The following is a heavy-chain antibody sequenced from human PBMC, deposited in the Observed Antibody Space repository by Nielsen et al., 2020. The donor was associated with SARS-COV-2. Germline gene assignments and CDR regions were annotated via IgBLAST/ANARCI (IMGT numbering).Heavy chain of an antibody. CDR1: GFTLSYQW. CDR2: INQDGSEE. D-gene: IGHD3-10*01. J-gene: IGHJ4*02. CDR3: ARGPSGDV. Sequence: GGSLRLSCAASGFTLSYQWMGWVRQAPGKGLQWVADINQDGSEEVYVDSVKGRFTISRDNAKNSLYLQMNSLRAEDTAVYYCARGPSGDVWGQGTLVTVSS. V-gene: IGHV3-7*01.